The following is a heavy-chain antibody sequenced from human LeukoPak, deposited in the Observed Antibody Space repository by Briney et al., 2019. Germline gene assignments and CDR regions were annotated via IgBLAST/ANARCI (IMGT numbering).Heavy chain of an antibody. CDR1: GFTFSSYA. CDR2: ISYDGSNK. D-gene: IGHD3-10*01. Sequence: PGGSLRLSCAASGFTFSSYAMHWVRQAPGKGLEWVAVISYDGSNKYYADSVKGRFTISRDNSKNTLYLQMNSLRAEDTAAYYCAKVGSTRGFDPWGQGTLVTVSS. CDR3: AKVGSTRGFDP. V-gene: IGHV3-30*18. J-gene: IGHJ5*02.